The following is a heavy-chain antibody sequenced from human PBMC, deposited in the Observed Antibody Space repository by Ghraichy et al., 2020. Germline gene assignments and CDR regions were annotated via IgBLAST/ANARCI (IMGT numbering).Heavy chain of an antibody. CDR2: INSDGSST. J-gene: IGHJ6*02. D-gene: IGHD5-18*01. Sequence: GESLNISCAASGFTFSSYWMHWVRQAPGKGLVWVSRINSDGSSTSYADSVKGRFTISRDNAKNTLYLQMNSLRAEDTAVYYCARGSRYSYYYYGMDVWGQGTTVTVSS. CDR3: ARGSRYSYYYYGMDV. V-gene: IGHV3-74*01. CDR1: GFTFSSYW.